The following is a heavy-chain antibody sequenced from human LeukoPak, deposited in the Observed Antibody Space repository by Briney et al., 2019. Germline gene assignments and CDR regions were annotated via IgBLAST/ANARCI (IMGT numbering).Heavy chain of an antibody. CDR1: GYTFTSYG. V-gene: IGHV1-18*01. CDR2: ISAYNGNT. Sequence: ASVKVSCKASGYTFTSYGISWVRQAPGQGLEWMGWISAYNGNTNYAQKLQGRVTMTTDTSTSTAYMELRSLRSDDTAVYYCASHRYSSGWYGGNFDYWGQGTLVTVSS. D-gene: IGHD6-19*01. J-gene: IGHJ4*02. CDR3: ASHRYSSGWYGGNFDY.